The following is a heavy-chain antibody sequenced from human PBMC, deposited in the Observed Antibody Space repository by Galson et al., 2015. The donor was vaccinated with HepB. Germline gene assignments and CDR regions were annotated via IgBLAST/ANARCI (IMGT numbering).Heavy chain of an antibody. J-gene: IGHJ4*02. CDR2: ISAYNGNT. CDR1: GYTFTSYG. D-gene: IGHD3-16*02. CDR3: ARVVFRSSQFGGVIVPLDY. V-gene: IGHV1-18*04. Sequence: SVKVSCKASGYTFTSYGISWVRQAPGQGLEWMGWISAYNGNTNYAQKLQGRVTMTTDTSTSTAYMELRSLRSDDTAVYYCARVVFRSSQFGGVIVPLDYWGQGTLVTVSS.